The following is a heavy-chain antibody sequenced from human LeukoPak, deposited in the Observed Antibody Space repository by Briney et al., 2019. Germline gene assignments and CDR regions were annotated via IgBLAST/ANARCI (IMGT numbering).Heavy chain of an antibody. Sequence: SVKVSCKASGGTFSSYAISWVRQAPGQGLEWMGGIIPIFGTANYAQKFQGRVTITADESTSTAYMELSSLRSEDTAVYYCARGPRDCSSTSCYTGKFDYWGQGTLVTVSS. CDR1: GGTFSSYA. D-gene: IGHD2-2*02. V-gene: IGHV1-69*13. CDR3: ARGPRDCSSTSCYTGKFDY. J-gene: IGHJ4*02. CDR2: IIPIFGTA.